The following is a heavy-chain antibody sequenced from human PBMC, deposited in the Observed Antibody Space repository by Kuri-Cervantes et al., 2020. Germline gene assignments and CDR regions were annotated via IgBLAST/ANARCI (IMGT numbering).Heavy chain of an antibody. D-gene: IGHD6-19*01. CDR1: GFTFSSYS. J-gene: IGHJ4*02. CDR2: ISTSSRTI. Sequence: LSLTCAASGFTFSSYSMNWVRQAPGKGLEWVSYISTSSRTIYYADSVKGRFTISRDNAKNSLYLQMNSLRDEDTAVYYCAREGIAVAGHGGYDYWGQGTLVTVSS. V-gene: IGHV3-48*02. CDR3: AREGIAVAGHGGYDY.